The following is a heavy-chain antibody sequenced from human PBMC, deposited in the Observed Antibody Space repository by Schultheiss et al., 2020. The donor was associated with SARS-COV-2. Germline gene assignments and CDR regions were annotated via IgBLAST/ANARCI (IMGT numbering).Heavy chain of an antibody. J-gene: IGHJ3*01. CDR2: ISSTSPST. V-gene: IGHV3-23*01. CDR3: AKDSAGDN. Sequence: GGSLRISCAASGFTFSDYYMSWIRQAPGRGLEWVSTISSTSPSTYYADSVKGRFTISRDNSKNTLYLQMNSLRAEDTAVYFCAKDSAGDNWGQGTKVTVSS. CDR1: GFTFSDYY. D-gene: IGHD3-10*01.